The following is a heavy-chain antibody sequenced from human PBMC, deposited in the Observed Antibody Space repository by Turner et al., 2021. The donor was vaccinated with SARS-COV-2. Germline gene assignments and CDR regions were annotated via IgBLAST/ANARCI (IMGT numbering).Heavy chain of an antibody. CDR1: GFTFSSYA. CDR2: IYSGGQT. Sequence: EVQLLESGGGLVQPGGSLRLSCAASGFTFSSYAMSWVRQAPGKGLEGVSVIYSGGQTYYADSVKGRFTISRHSSKNTLYLQMNSLRPEDTAMYYCTTSPAVGYWGQGTLVTVSS. D-gene: IGHD2-2*01. V-gene: IGHV3-23*03. CDR3: TTSPAVGY. J-gene: IGHJ4*02.